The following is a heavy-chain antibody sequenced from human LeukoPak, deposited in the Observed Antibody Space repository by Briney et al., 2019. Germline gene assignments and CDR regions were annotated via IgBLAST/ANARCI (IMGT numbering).Heavy chain of an antibody. D-gene: IGHD2-2*01. V-gene: IGHV3-11*01. Sequence: GGSLRLSCAASGFTFSDYYMSWIRQAPGKGLEWISYISSSGSTIYYVDSVKGRFTISRGNAKNSLYLQMNSLRAEDTAVYYCASFSTSFDYWGQGTLVTVSS. J-gene: IGHJ4*02. CDR2: ISSSGSTI. CDR3: ASFSTSFDY. CDR1: GFTFSDYY.